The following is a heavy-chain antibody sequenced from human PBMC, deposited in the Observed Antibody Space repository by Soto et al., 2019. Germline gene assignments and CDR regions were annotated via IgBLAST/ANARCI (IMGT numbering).Heavy chain of an antibody. J-gene: IGHJ3*02. D-gene: IGHD3-16*01. Sequence: GGSLRLSCAASGFTFSSYGMHWVRQAPGKGLEWVAVIWYDGSNKYYADSVKGRFTISRDNSKNTLYLQMNSLRAEDTAVYYCARDTPSPYYDYIWGSSPDAFDIWGQGTMVTVSS. CDR2: IWYDGSNK. CDR3: ARDTPSPYYDYIWGSSPDAFDI. CDR1: GFTFSSYG. V-gene: IGHV3-33*01.